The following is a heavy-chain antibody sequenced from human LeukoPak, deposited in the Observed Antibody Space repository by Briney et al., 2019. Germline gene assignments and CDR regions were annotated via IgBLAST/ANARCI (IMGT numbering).Heavy chain of an antibody. J-gene: IGHJ3*02. CDR2: IYYTGGT. CDR1: GDSITSCRYY. V-gene: IGHV4-31*03. CDR3: ARAPGAFDI. Sequence: PSQILALSCTVSGDSITSCRYYWAWIRQLPGKGLEWIGYIYYTGGTHYNPALKSRLTIPVDTSENHFSLKLSSVTAANTAIYFCARAPGAFDIWGKETMVTVSS.